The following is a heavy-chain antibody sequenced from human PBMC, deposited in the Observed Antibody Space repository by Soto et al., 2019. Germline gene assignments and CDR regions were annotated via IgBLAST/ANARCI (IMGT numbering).Heavy chain of an antibody. CDR1: GFIVSSNY. Sequence: ESGGGLVQPGGSLRLSCAASGFIVSSNYMSWVRQAPGKGLEWVSVIYTSGSTYYADCVKGRFTISRDNSKNIVYLQMNSLRAEDTAVYYCARGDGALDVWGQGTLVTVS. CDR2: IYTSGST. J-gene: IGHJ3*01. V-gene: IGHV3-66*01. D-gene: IGHD3-10*01. CDR3: ARGDGALDV.